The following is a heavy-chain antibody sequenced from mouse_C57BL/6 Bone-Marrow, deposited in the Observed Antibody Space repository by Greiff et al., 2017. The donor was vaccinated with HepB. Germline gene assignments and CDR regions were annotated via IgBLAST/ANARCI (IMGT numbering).Heavy chain of an antibody. CDR1: GYTFTSYW. V-gene: IGHV1-64*01. D-gene: IGHD1-1*01. CDR2: IHPNSGST. CDR3: ARGSSYFSYAMDY. Sequence: VQLQQPGAELVKPGASVKLSCKASGYTFTSYWMHWVKQRPGQGLEWIGMIHPNSGSTNYNEKFKSKATLTVDKSSSTAYMQLSSLTSEDSAVYYCARGSSYFSYAMDYWGQGTSVTVSS. J-gene: IGHJ4*01.